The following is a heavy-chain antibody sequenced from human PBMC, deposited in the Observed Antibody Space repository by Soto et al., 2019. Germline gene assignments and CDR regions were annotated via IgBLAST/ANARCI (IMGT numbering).Heavy chain of an antibody. D-gene: IGHD3-22*01. Sequence: SETLSLTCAVYGGSFSGYYWSWIRQPPGKGLEWIGEINHSGSTNYNPSLKSRVTISVDTSKNQFSLKLSSVTAADTAAYYCARGGSSGYNWFDPWGQGTLVTVSS. CDR2: INHSGST. CDR1: GGSFSGYY. CDR3: ARGGSSGYNWFDP. J-gene: IGHJ5*02. V-gene: IGHV4-34*01.